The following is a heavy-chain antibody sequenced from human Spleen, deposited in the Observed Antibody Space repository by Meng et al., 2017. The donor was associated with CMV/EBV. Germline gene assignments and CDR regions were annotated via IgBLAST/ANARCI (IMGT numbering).Heavy chain of an antibody. CDR3: ARDLISNGFGVVIAGGMDV. J-gene: IGHJ6*02. V-gene: IGHV4-30-4*08. CDR1: GGSISSGDYY. D-gene: IGHD3-3*01. CDR2: IYYSGST. Sequence: SETLSLTCTVSGGSISSGDYYWSWIRQPPGKGLEWIGYIYYSGSTYYNPSLKSRVTISVDTSKNQFSLKLSSVTAADTAVYYCARDLISNGFGVVIAGGMDVWGQGTTVTVSS.